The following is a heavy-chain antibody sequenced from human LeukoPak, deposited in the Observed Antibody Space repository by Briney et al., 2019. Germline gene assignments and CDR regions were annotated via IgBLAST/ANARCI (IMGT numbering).Heavy chain of an antibody. Sequence: SETLSLTCAVCGGSFSGYYWSWIRQPPGKGLECIGEINHSGSTNYNPSLKSRVTISVDTSKKQFSLKLSSVTAADTAVYYCARGVRSPDSSGYSYGFNYWGQGTLVTVSS. J-gene: IGHJ4*02. CDR3: ARGVRSPDSSGYSYGFNY. V-gene: IGHV4-34*01. D-gene: IGHD5-18*01. CDR2: INHSGST. CDR1: GGSFSGYY.